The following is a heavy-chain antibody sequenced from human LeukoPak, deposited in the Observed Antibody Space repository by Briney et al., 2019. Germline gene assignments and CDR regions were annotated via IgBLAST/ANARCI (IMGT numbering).Heavy chain of an antibody. CDR3: AGAIVVVPAAIRPSGWFDP. J-gene: IGHJ5*02. CDR1: GGSFSGYY. CDR2: INHSGST. D-gene: IGHD2-2*02. V-gene: IGHV4-34*01. Sequence: SETLSLTCAVYGGSFSGYYWSWIRQPPGKELEWIGEINHSGSTNYNPSLKSRVTISVDTSKNQFSLKLSSVTAADTAVYYCAGAIVVVPAAIRPSGWFDPWGQGTLVTVSS.